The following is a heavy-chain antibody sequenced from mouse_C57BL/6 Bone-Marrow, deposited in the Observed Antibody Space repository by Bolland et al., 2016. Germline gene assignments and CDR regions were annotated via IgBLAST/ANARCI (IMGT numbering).Heavy chain of an antibody. CDR2: PSDSYT. J-gene: IGHJ3*01. Sequence: PSDSYTNYNQKFKGKSTLTVDKSSSTAYMQLTSLTSEDSAVYYCARGRITPWFAYWGQGTLV. V-gene: IGHV1-69*01. CDR3: ARGRITPWFAY. D-gene: IGHD1-1*01.